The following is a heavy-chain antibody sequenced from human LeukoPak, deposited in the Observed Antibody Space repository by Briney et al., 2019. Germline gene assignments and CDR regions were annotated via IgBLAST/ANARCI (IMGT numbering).Heavy chain of an antibody. J-gene: IGHJ4*02. CDR2: IYYSGST. CDR1: GGSIGSSSYY. V-gene: IGHV4-39*01. D-gene: IGHD4-17*01. Sequence: SETLSLTCTVSGGSIGSSSYYWGWIRQPPGKGLEWIGSIYYSGSTYYNPSLKSRVTISVDTSKNQFSLKLSSVTAADTAVYYCALTTVTLGFDYWGQGTLVTVSS. CDR3: ALTTVTLGFDY.